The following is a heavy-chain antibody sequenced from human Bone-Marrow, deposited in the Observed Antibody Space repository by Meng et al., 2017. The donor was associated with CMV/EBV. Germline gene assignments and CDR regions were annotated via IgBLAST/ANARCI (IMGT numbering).Heavy chain of an antibody. CDR3: VRDFPLSNVPAATLYYYGLDV. CDR1: GYTFTGYY. J-gene: IGHJ6*02. CDR2: INPNSGGT. D-gene: IGHD2-2*01. V-gene: IGHV1-2*02. Sequence: ASVKVSCKASGYTFTGYYINWVRQAPGQGLEWMGWINPNSGGTEYAQRFQGRVTMTRDTSISTAYMELSSLRSDDTATYYCVRDFPLSNVPAATLYYYGLDVWGQGTTVTVSS.